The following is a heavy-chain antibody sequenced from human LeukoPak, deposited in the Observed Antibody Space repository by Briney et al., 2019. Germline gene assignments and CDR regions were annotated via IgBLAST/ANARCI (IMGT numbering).Heavy chain of an antibody. Sequence: SETLSLTCTVSGGSISSYYWSWIRQPPGKGLEWIGYIYYSGSTNYNPSLKSRVTISVDTSKNQFSLKLSSVTAADTAVYYCAYRGYLNWFDPWGQGTLVTVSS. CDR3: AYRGYLNWFDP. V-gene: IGHV4-59*12. J-gene: IGHJ5*02. CDR2: IYYSGST. CDR1: GGSISSYY. D-gene: IGHD5-18*01.